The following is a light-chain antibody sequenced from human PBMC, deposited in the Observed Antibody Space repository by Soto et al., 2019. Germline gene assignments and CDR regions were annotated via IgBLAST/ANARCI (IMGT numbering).Light chain of an antibody. J-gene: IGKJ1*01. CDR2: GAS. CDR1: QSVSSN. CDR3: QQFNNWPPWT. Sequence: IVMTQSPATLSVSPGERATLSCRASQSVSSNLAWYQQKPGQPPRLLIYGASTRATGIPARFSGSGSGTDFTLTISSLQSEDFAVYYCQQFNNWPPWTFGQGTRVEIK. V-gene: IGKV3-15*01.